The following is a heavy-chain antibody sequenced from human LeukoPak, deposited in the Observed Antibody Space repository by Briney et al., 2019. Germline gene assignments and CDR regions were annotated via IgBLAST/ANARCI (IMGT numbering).Heavy chain of an antibody. V-gene: IGHV3-23*01. CDR1: GFTFSSYA. CDR3: AKEDGIAVAGTLNYFDY. D-gene: IGHD6-19*01. CDR2: ISGSGGST. Sequence: PGGSLRLSCAASGFTFSSYAMSWVRQAPGKGLEWVSAISGSGGSTYYADSVKGRFTISRDNSKNTLYLQMNSLRAEDTAVYYCAKEDGIAVAGTLNYFDYWGQGTLVTVSS. J-gene: IGHJ4*02.